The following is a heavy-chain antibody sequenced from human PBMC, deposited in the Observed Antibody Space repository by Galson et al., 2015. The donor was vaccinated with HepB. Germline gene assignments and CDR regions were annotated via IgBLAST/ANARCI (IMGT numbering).Heavy chain of an antibody. CDR1: GFTFSSYA. CDR3: AKGGSSSFWGESLDY. J-gene: IGHJ4*02. CDR2: ICGSGGTT. Sequence: SLRLSCAASGFTFSSYAMSWVRQAPGKGLEWVSGICGSGGTTFYADSVKGWFTISRNNSKNTLYLQMNSLRAEDTAVYYGAKGGSSSFWGESLDYWGQGTLVTVSS. D-gene: IGHD6-6*01. V-gene: IGHV3-23*01.